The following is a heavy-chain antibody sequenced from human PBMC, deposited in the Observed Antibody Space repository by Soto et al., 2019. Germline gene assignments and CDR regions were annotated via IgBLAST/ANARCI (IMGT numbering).Heavy chain of an antibody. Sequence: QLQLQESGPGLVKPSETLSLTCTVSGGSISSSSYYWGWIRQPPGKGLEWIGSIYYSGSTYSNPSLKSRVTISVDTSKNQFSLKLSSVTAADTAVYYCARQPSTTDYYFDYWGQGTLVTVSS. CDR2: IYYSGST. J-gene: IGHJ4*02. CDR1: GGSISSSSYY. CDR3: ARQPSTTDYYFDY. V-gene: IGHV4-39*01. D-gene: IGHD2-2*01.